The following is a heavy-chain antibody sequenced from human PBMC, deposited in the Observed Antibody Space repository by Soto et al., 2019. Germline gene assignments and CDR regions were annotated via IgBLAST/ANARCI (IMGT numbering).Heavy chain of an antibody. CDR3: ARVWGGAFDI. CDR1: GGSISSYY. Sequence: SETLSLTCTVSGGSISSYYWSWIRQPPGKGLEWIGYIYYSGFTNYNPSLKSRVTISVDTSKNQFSLKLSSVTAADTAVYYCARVWGGAFDIWGQGTMVTVSS. J-gene: IGHJ3*02. D-gene: IGHD3-10*01. V-gene: IGHV4-59*01. CDR2: IYYSGFT.